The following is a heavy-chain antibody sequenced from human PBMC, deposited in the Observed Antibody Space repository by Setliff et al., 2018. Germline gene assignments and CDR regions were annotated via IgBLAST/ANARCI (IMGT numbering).Heavy chain of an antibody. J-gene: IGHJ4*02. D-gene: IGHD5-18*01. CDR2: RHDNGDR. Sequence: PSETLSLTCTVSPGSISRHYWSWFRQAPGKGLEWIGYRHDNGDRDYNPSLGSRVTISVDTSKNQFSLMLTSVTAADTAIYYCAGRPQNTPMGPCDYWGQGTLVTVSS. CDR3: AGRPQNTPMGPCDY. V-gene: IGHV4-59*11. CDR1: PGSISRHY.